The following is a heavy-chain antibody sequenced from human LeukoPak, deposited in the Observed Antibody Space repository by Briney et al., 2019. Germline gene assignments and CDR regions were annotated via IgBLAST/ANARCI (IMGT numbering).Heavy chain of an antibody. CDR2: IIHSGST. V-gene: IGHV4-34*12. Sequence: SETLSLTCAVYGGSFSGYYWSWIRQPPGKGLEWIGEIIHSGSTNYNPSLKSRVTISVDTSKNQFSLKLSSVTAADTAVYYCASTSNRLSGMDVWGQGTTVTVSS. CDR3: ASTSNRLSGMDV. D-gene: IGHD1-14*01. J-gene: IGHJ6*02. CDR1: GGSFSGYY.